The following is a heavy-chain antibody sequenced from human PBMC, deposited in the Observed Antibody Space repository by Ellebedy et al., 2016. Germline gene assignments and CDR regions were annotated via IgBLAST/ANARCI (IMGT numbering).Heavy chain of an antibody. CDR3: AKDRGDYYYDSSAPIDY. CDR2: IKQDGSEK. D-gene: IGHD3-22*01. Sequence: GGSLRLXXAASGFTFSSYSMSWVRQAPGKGLEWVANIKQDGSEKYYVDSVKGRFTISRDNSKNTLYLQMNSLRAEDTAVYYCAKDRGDYYYDSSAPIDYWGQGTLVTVSS. V-gene: IGHV3-7*03. J-gene: IGHJ4*02. CDR1: GFTFSSYS.